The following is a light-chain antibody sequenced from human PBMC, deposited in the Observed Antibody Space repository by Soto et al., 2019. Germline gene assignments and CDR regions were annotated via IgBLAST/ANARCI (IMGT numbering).Light chain of an antibody. CDR1: SSNLGSNY. CDR2: RNN. V-gene: IGLV1-47*01. J-gene: IGLJ2*01. Sequence: QSVLTQPPSASGTPGQRVTISCSGSSSNLGSNYVYWYQQLPGTAPKLLIYRNNQRPSGVPDRFSGSKSGTSASLAISGLRSEDEADYYCAAWDDSLSGPGNVVFGGGTKLTVL. CDR3: AAWDDSLSGPGNVV.